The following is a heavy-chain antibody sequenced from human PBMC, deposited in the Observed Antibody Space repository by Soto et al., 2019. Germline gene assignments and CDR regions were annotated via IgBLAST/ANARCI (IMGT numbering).Heavy chain of an antibody. CDR2: ISAYNGNT. J-gene: IGHJ6*04. V-gene: IGHV1-18*04. CDR3: ARREDLGSGHRSLKFYYCYGMDV. Sequence: QVQLVQSGAEVKKPGASVKVSCKASGYTFTSYGIRWVRQAPGQGLEWMGWISAYNGNTNYAQKLQGRVTMTTDTSSSTAYMELRSLISDDTAVYYCARREDLGSGHRSLKFYYCYGMDVWVKGTTVTVSS. D-gene: IGHD3-3*01. CDR1: GYTFTSYG.